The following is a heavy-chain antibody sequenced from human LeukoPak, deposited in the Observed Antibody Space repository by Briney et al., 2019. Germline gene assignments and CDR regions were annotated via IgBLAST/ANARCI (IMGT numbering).Heavy chain of an antibody. CDR3: AREDYGDLKGFDY. Sequence: PGGSLRLSCAASEFTFSSYSMNWVRQAPGKGLEWVAVISYDGSNKYYADSVKGRFTISRDNSKNTLYLQMNSLRAEDTAVYYCAREDYGDLKGFDYWGQGTLVTVSS. V-gene: IGHV3-30*03. CDR2: ISYDGSNK. CDR1: EFTFSSYS. D-gene: IGHD4-17*01. J-gene: IGHJ4*02.